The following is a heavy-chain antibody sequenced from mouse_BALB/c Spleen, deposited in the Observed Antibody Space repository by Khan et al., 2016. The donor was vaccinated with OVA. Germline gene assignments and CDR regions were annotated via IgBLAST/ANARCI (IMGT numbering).Heavy chain of an antibody. CDR2: INPSNGGT. CDR3: TRRGTARATLWFAY. Sequence: QVQLQQSGAELVKPGASVKLSCKASGYTFSSYYMYWLKQRPGQGLEWIGEINPSNGGTNFNEKFKSKATLPVDKSSSTAYITHSSLTSEDSAVYYFTRRGTARATLWFAYWGQGTLVTVSA. D-gene: IGHD3-2*01. V-gene: IGHV1S81*02. CDR1: GYTFSSYY. J-gene: IGHJ3*01.